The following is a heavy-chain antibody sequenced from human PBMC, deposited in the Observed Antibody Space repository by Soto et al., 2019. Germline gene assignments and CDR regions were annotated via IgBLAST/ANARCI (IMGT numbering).Heavy chain of an antibody. V-gene: IGHV1-2*04. CDR2: INPKSGGT. CDR1: GYSFTDYH. Sequence: QVQLVQSGAEVKKPGASVKVSCKASGYSFTDYHIHWVRQAPGQGLEWLGRINPKSGGTSTAQKFQGWVTMTTDTSISTASMELTRLTSVDTAIYYCARGDSTDCSNGVCSFFYNHVMDVWGQGTTVTVSS. D-gene: IGHD2-8*01. CDR3: ARGDSTDCSNGVCSFFYNHVMDV. J-gene: IGHJ6*02.